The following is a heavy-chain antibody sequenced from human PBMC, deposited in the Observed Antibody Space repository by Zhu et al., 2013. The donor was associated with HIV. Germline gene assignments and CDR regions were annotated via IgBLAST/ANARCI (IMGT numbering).Heavy chain of an antibody. Sequence: QVQLVQSGAEVKKPGASVKVSCKASGYTFTSYGISWVRQAPGQGLEWMGWISAYNGNTNYAQKLQGRVTMTTDTSTSTAYMELRSLRSDDTAVYYCARDSITMVRGVIDYYYGMDVWGQGTTGHRLL. J-gene: IGHJ6*02. CDR2: ISAYNGNT. CDR1: GYTFTSYG. D-gene: IGHD3-10*01. V-gene: IGHV1-18*01. CDR3: ARDSITMVRGVIDYYYGMDV.